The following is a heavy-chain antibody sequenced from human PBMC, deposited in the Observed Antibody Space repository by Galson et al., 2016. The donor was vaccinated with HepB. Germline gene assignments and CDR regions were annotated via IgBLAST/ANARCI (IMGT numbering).Heavy chain of an antibody. CDR2: ISYDGSKK. D-gene: IGHD6-19*01. J-gene: IGHJ4*02. Sequence: SLRLSCAASGFTLSSYGMHWVRQAPDKGLEWVAVISYDGSKKYYADSVMGRFAISRDNSKNTLYLQMNSLRAEDTAVYYCAKEQYPSDLAVAGLNYWGQGTLVTVSS. CDR1: GFTLSSYG. V-gene: IGHV3-30*18. CDR3: AKEQYPSDLAVAGLNY.